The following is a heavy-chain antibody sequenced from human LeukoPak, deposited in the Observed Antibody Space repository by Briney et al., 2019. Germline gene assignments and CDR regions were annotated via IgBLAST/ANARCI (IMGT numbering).Heavy chain of an antibody. Sequence: GGSLRLSCAASGFTFSSYEMNWVRQAPGKGLEWVSYISSSGSTIYYADSVKGRFTISRDNSKNTLYLQMNSLRAEDTAVYYCARYSATRGSYFDYWGQGTLVTVSS. D-gene: IGHD2-15*01. CDR2: ISSSGSTI. CDR1: GFTFSSYE. V-gene: IGHV3-48*03. J-gene: IGHJ4*02. CDR3: ARYSATRGSYFDY.